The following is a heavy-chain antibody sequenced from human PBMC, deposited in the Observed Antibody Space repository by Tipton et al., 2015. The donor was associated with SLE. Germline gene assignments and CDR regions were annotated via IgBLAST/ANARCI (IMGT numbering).Heavy chain of an antibody. D-gene: IGHD3-10*01. Sequence: SLRLSCAASGFTFSSYGMHWVRQAPGKGLEWVAVIWYDGSNKYYADSVKGRFTISRDNAKNSLYLQMNSLRAEDTAVYYCARDSSYGDYFDYWGQGTLVTVSS. CDR1: GFTFSSYG. J-gene: IGHJ4*02. V-gene: IGHV3-33*01. CDR3: ARDSSYGDYFDY. CDR2: IWYDGSNK.